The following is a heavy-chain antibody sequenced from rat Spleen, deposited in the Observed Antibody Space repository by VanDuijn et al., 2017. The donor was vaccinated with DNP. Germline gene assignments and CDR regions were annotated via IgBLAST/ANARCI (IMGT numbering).Heavy chain of an antibody. J-gene: IGHJ1*01. Sequence: EVQLVESGGGLVQPGRSLKLSCAVSGITFGDHNMAWVRQAPKKGLEWVASISYEGSRTYYGDSVKGRFTISRDNAKSTLYLQMNSLRSEDTATYYCARRYGYTYWYFDFWGPGTMVTVSS. CDR2: ISYEGSRT. D-gene: IGHD1-9*01. V-gene: IGHV5-22*01. CDR1: GITFGDHN. CDR3: ARRYGYTYWYFDF.